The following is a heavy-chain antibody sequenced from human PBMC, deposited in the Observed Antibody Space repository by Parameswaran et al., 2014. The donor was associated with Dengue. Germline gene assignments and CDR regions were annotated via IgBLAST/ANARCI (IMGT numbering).Heavy chain of an antibody. V-gene: IGHV3-30-3*01. CDR2: ISYDGSNK. Sequence: VRQAPGKGLEWVAVISYDGSNKYYADSVKGRFTISRDNSKNTLYLQMNSLRAEDTAVYYCARDDIVVVVAATIEYYYYYMDVWGKDHGHRLL. CDR3: ARDDIVVVVAATIEYYYYYMDV. D-gene: IGHD2-15*01. J-gene: IGHJ6*03.